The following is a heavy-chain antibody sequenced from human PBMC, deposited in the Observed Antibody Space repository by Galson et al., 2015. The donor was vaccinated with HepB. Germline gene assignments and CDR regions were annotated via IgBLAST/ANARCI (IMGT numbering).Heavy chain of an antibody. CDR2: INPNSGGT. Sequence: SVKVSCKASGYTFTGYYMHWVRQAPGQGLEWMGRINPNSGGTNYAQKFQGRVTMTRDTSISTAYMELSRLRSDDTAVYYCARGACSSTSCYPYFDYWGQGTLVTVSS. CDR1: GYTFTGYY. D-gene: IGHD2-2*01. V-gene: IGHV1-2*06. CDR3: ARGACSSTSCYPYFDY. J-gene: IGHJ4*02.